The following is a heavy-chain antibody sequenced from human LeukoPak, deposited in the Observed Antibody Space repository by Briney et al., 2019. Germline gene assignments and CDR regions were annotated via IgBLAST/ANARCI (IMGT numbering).Heavy chain of an antibody. CDR1: GGSISSYY. CDR3: ARHFNYYDSSGYYYYYYYMDV. D-gene: IGHD3-22*01. CDR2: IYTSGST. J-gene: IGHJ6*03. Sequence: PSETLSLTCTVSGGSISSYYWSWIRQPPGKGLEWIGYIYTSGSTNYNPSLKSRVTISVDTSKNQFSLKLSSVTAADTAVYYCARHFNYYDSSGYYYYYYYMDVWGKGTTVTVSS. V-gene: IGHV4-4*09.